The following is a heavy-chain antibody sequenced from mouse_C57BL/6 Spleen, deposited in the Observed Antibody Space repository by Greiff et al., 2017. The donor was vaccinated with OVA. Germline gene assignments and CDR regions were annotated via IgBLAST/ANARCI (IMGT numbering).Heavy chain of an antibody. J-gene: IGHJ3*01. CDR3: ARGKNFDGSFAY. CDR1: GYTFTSYW. V-gene: IGHV1-64*01. CDR2: IHPNRGST. Sequence: VQLQQPGAELVKPGASVKLSCKASGYTFTSYWMHWVKQRPGQGLEWIGLIHPNRGSTNYNEKFKSKATLTVDKSSSTAYMQLSSLTSEDSAVYYCARGKNFDGSFAYWGQGTLVTVSA. D-gene: IGHD1-1*01.